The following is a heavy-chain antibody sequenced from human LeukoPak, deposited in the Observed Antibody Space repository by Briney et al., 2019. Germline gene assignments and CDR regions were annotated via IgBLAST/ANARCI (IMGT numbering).Heavy chain of an antibody. CDR1: GFSFSRSY. CDR2: ISSSSSYI. V-gene: IGHV3-21*01. CDR3: ARAAEDYVWGSYRPFDD. Sequence: GGSLRLSCAASGFSFSRSYMNWVRQAPGKGLEWVSSISSSSSYIYYADSMKGRFTISRDNAKNSLYLQMNSLRAEDTAVYYCARAAEDYVWGSYRPFDDWGQGTLVTVSS. D-gene: IGHD3-16*02. J-gene: IGHJ4*02.